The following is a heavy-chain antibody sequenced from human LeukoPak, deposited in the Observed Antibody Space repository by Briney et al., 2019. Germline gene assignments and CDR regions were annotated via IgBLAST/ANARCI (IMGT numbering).Heavy chain of an antibody. CDR1: GFTFSSYA. D-gene: IGHD6-19*01. CDR2: INGNDGRT. CDR3: AKLLIAVAGAHFDY. J-gene: IGHJ4*02. Sequence: GGSLRLSCRASGFTFSSYAMSWVRQAPGGGLEWVSVINGNDGRTYYADSVKGRFTISRDNSKNTLYLQMNSLRAEDTAVYYCAKLLIAVAGAHFDYWGQGTLVTVSS. V-gene: IGHV3-23*01.